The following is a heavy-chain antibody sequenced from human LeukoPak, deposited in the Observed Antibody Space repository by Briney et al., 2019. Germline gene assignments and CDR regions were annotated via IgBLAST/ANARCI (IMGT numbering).Heavy chain of an antibody. Sequence: SETLSLTCTVSGGSISSYYWSWIRQPPGKGLEWIGYIYYSGSTNYNPSLKSRVTISVDTSKSQFSLKLSSVTAADTAVYYCARKSITMSWDAFDIWGQGTMVTVSS. CDR2: IYYSGST. CDR3: ARKSITMSWDAFDI. D-gene: IGHD3-22*01. J-gene: IGHJ3*02. CDR1: GGSISSYY. V-gene: IGHV4-59*01.